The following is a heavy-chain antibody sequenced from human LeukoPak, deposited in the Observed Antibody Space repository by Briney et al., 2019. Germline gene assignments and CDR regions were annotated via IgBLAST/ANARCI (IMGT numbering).Heavy chain of an antibody. J-gene: IGHJ4*02. V-gene: IGHV3-48*03. CDR1: GFTFSSFE. CDR2: ISSSGSTR. CDR3: ARGRDYFDY. Sequence: GSLRLSCAASGFTFSSFEMNWVRQAPGKGLEWVAYISSSGSTRYYEDSVKGRFTISRDNAKYSLYLQMNSLRAEDTAVYYCARGRDYFDYWGQGTLVTVSS.